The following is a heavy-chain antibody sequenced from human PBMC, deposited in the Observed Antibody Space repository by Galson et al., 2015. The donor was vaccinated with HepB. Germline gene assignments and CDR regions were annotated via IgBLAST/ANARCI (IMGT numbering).Heavy chain of an antibody. J-gene: IGHJ5*02. CDR3: ARQGSSGYYSGAFDWFDP. CDR1: GYSFTTYW. Sequence: QSGAEVKKPGESLEISCKPSGYSFTTYWIGWVRQMPGKGLEWVAMIYPGDSDTRYSPSFQGQVTISADKSINTAYLQWSSLKASDTAIYYCARQGSSGYYSGAFDWFDPWGQGTLVTVSS. V-gene: IGHV5-51*01. D-gene: IGHD6-25*01. CDR2: IYPGDSDT.